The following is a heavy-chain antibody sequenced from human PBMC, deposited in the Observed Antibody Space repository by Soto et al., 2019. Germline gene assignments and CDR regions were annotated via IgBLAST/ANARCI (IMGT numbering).Heavy chain of an antibody. V-gene: IGHV3-23*01. CDR3: AKEGEVTYYDFWSGYYYATPGYYYYMDV. CDR1: GFTFSSYA. CDR2: ISGSGGST. D-gene: IGHD3-3*01. J-gene: IGHJ6*03. Sequence: GGSLRLSCAASGFTFSSYAMSWVRQAPGKGLEWVSAISGSGGSTYYADSVKGRFTISRDNSKNTLYLQMKSLRAEDTSVYYCAKEGEVTYYDFWSGYYYATPGYYYYMDVWGKGTTVTVSS.